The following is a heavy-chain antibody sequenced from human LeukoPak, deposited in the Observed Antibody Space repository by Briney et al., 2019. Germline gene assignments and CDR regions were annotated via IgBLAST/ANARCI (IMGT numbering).Heavy chain of an antibody. V-gene: IGHV4-59*01. Sequence: PETLSLTCTVFGGPISSYYWNWIRQPPGKGLEWIGYVSYRGTTNYNPSLKSRVTISVDTSKNQFSLKLSSVTAADTAVYYCARPYSSNWYDAFHIWGQGTMVTVSS. D-gene: IGHD6-13*01. CDR3: ARPYSSNWYDAFHI. CDR2: VSYRGTT. J-gene: IGHJ3*02. CDR1: GGPISSYY.